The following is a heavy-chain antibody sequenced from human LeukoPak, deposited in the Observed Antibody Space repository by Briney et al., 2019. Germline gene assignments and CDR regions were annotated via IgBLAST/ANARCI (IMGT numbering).Heavy chain of an antibody. CDR1: GFTFSSYA. D-gene: IGHD2-2*02. V-gene: IGHV3-23*01. J-gene: IGHJ4*02. CDR2: ISGSGGST. Sequence: GGSLRLSCAASGFTFSSYAMSWVRQAPGKGLEWVSAISGSGGSTYYADSVKGRFTISRDNSKNTRYLQMNSLRAEVTAVYYCAKGEYQLLYGDYWGQGTLVTVSS. CDR3: AKGEYQLLYGDY.